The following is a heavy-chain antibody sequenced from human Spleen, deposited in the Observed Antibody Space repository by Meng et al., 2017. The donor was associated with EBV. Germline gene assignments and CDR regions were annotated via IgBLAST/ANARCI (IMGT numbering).Heavy chain of an antibody. CDR1: GDTFSSHP. Sequence: QEQRMQSGAEEKKPGSAVKASCKASGDTFSSHPISWVRQATGQGLEWIGGIIPLFDTTNRAQKFQDRVTIIADKSTSTAYMELSGLRFEDTAVYYCVLGSFRSDFDYWGQGTMVTVSS. D-gene: IGHD3-16*02. J-gene: IGHJ4*02. CDR2: IIPLFDTT. CDR3: VLGSFRSDFDY. V-gene: IGHV1-69*06.